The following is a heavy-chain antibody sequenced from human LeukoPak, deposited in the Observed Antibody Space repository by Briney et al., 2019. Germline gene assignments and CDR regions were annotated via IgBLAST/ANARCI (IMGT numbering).Heavy chain of an antibody. J-gene: IGHJ3*02. D-gene: IGHD3-3*01. CDR1: GFSFSNAW. V-gene: IGHV3-15*01. CDR2: IKSKTDGGTT. CDR3: TAAQYYDFWSRSFDI. Sequence: GGSLRLSCAASGFSFSNAWMSWVRQAPGKGLEWVGRIKSKTDGGTTDYAAPVKGRFTISRDDSKNTLYLQMNSLKTEDTAVYYCTAAQYYDFWSRSFDIWGQGTMVTVSS.